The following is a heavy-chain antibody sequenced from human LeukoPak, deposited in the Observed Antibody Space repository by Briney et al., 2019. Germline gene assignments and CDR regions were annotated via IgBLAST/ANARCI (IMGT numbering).Heavy chain of an antibody. CDR3: ASHEYCSSTSCYGALDY. V-gene: IGHV4-38-2*01. CDR1: GYSISSGYY. CDR2: IYHSGST. Sequence: SETLSLTCAVSGYSISSGYYWGWIRQPPGKGLEWIGSIYHSGSTYYNPSLKSRVTISVDTSKNQFSLKLSSVTAADTAVYYCASHEYCSSTSCYGALDYWGQGTLVTVSS. J-gene: IGHJ4*02. D-gene: IGHD2-2*01.